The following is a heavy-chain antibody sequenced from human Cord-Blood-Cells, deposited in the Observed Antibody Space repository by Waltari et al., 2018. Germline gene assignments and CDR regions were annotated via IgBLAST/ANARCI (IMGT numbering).Heavy chain of an antibody. CDR2: IYYSGST. J-gene: IGHJ4*02. Sequence: QLQLQESGPGLGKPSETLSLTCTVSGGSISISSYYSGGIRPPPAKGMEWIGSIYYSGSTYYNPSLKSRVTITVDTSKNQFSLKLSSVTAADTAVYYCARHSGNYFDYWGQGTLVTVSS. CDR1: GGSISISSYY. V-gene: IGHV4-39*01. D-gene: IGHD1-26*01. CDR3: ARHSGNYFDY.